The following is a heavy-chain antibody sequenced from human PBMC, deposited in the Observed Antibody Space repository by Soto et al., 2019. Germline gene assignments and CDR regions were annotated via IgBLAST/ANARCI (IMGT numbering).Heavy chain of an antibody. CDR1: GFTFDDYA. CDR2: ISWNSGSI. Sequence: EVQLVESGGGLVQPGRSLRLSCAASGFTFDDYAMHWVRQAPGKGLEWVSGISWNSGSIGYADSVKGRFTISRDNAKNSLYLQMNSLRAEDTALYYCAKSPVEGFGELYYYFDYWGQGTLVTVSS. D-gene: IGHD3-10*01. J-gene: IGHJ4*02. V-gene: IGHV3-9*01. CDR3: AKSPVEGFGELYYYFDY.